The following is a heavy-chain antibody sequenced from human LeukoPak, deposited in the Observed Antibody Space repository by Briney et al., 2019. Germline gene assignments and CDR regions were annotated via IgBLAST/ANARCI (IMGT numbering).Heavy chain of an antibody. V-gene: IGHV4-4*02. D-gene: IGHD3-22*01. CDR3: ARRSPVGSGYYVEFRSWFDP. CDR1: GGSISSSNW. J-gene: IGHJ5*02. Sequence: SETLSLTCAVSGGSISSSNWWSWVRQPPGKGLEWIGEIYHSGSTNYNPSLKSRVTISVDTSKNQFSLKLSSVTAADTAVYYCARRSPVGSGYYVEFRSWFDPWGQGTLVAVSS. CDR2: IYHSGST.